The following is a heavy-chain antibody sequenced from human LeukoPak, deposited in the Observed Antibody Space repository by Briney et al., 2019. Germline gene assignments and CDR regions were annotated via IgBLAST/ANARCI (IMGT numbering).Heavy chain of an antibody. D-gene: IGHD3-22*01. J-gene: IGHJ6*02. CDR1: GGTFSSYA. CDR3: AREVLGSSGYYYYYGMDV. Sequence: PGASVKVSCTASGGTFSSYAISWVRQAPGQGLEWMGRIIPILGIANYAQKFQGRVTITADKSTSTAYMELSSLRSEDTAVYYCAREVLGSSGYYYYYGMDVWGQGTTVTVSS. CDR2: IIPILGIA. V-gene: IGHV1-69*04.